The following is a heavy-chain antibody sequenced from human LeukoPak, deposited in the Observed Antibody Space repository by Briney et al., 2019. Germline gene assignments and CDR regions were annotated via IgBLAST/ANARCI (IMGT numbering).Heavy chain of an antibody. CDR3: ARETLLWFGELSPGAFDI. V-gene: IGHV3-23*01. J-gene: IGHJ3*02. D-gene: IGHD3-10*01. CDR2: ISGSGGST. Sequence: GGSLRLSCAASGFTFSSYAMSWVRQAPGKGLEWVSAISGSGGSTYYADSVKGRFTISRDNSKNSLYLQMNSLRAEDTAVYYCARETLLWFGELSPGAFDIWGQGTMVTVSS. CDR1: GFTFSSYA.